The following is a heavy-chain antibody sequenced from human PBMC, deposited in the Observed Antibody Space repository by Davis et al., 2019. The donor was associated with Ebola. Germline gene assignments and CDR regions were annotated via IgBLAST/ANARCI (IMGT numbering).Heavy chain of an antibody. V-gene: IGHV3-21*01. CDR1: GFTFSRYT. CDR3: AREADYYDSSGYSHYFDY. D-gene: IGHD3-22*01. CDR2: ISSSSSYI. Sequence: PGGSLLSCAASGFTFSRYTMNWVRQAPGKGLEWVSSISSSSSYIYYADSVKGRFTISRDNAKNSLYLQMNSLRAEDTAVYYCAREADYYDSSGYSHYFDYWGQGTLVTVSS. J-gene: IGHJ4*02.